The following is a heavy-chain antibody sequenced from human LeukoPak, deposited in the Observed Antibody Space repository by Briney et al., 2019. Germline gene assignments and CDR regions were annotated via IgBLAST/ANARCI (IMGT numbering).Heavy chain of an antibody. Sequence: SETLSLTCAVYGGSFSGYYWSWIRQPPGKGLEWIGEINHSGSTNYNPSLKSRVTISVDTSKNQFSLKLSSVTAADTAVFYCARSGSYYYRFDYWGQGTLVTVSS. CDR1: GGSFSGYY. J-gene: IGHJ4*02. V-gene: IGHV4-34*01. CDR3: ARSGSYYYRFDY. CDR2: INHSGST. D-gene: IGHD1-26*01.